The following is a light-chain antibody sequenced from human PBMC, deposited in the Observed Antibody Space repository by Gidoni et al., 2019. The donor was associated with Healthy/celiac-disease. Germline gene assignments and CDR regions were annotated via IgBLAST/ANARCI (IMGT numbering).Light chain of an antibody. CDR3: QQYGSSPQT. CDR1: QSVSSSY. Sequence: EIVLTQSPGTLSLSPGERATLSCRASQSVSSSYLAWYQQKPGQAPRLLIYGASSRATGIPDRFSVSGSGTDFTLTISRLGPEDFAVYYCQQYGSSPQTFGQGTKVEIK. CDR2: GAS. V-gene: IGKV3-20*01. J-gene: IGKJ1*01.